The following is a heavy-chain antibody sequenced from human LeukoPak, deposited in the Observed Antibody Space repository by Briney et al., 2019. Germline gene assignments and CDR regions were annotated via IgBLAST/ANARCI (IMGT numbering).Heavy chain of an antibody. CDR1: GGSISSGGYY. Sequence: SETLSLTCTVSGGSISSGGYYWSWIRQHPGKGLEWIGYIYYSGSTYYNPSLKSRVTISVDTSKNQFSLKLSSVTAADTAVYYCARVVGVVVPAAMGPYNWFDPWGQGTLVTVSS. CDR3: ARVVGVVVPAAMGPYNWFDP. CDR2: IYYSGST. D-gene: IGHD2-2*01. J-gene: IGHJ5*02. V-gene: IGHV4-31*03.